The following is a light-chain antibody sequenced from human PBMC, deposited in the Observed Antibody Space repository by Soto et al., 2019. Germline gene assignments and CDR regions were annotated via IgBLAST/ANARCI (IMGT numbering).Light chain of an antibody. J-gene: IGKJ1*01. CDR2: WAS. Sequence: DIVMTQSPDSLAVSLGERATINCKSSQSLLYSSNNKNYLAWYQQKPGQPPKLLIYWASTRESGVPGRFSGSGSGTDFTLSISSLQDEDVAVYYCQQYYSTPRTFGQGTKVEIK. V-gene: IGKV4-1*01. CDR3: QQYYSTPRT. CDR1: QSLLYSSNNKNY.